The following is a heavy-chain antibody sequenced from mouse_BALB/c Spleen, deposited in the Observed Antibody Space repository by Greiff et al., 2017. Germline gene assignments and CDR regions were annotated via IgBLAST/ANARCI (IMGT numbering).Heavy chain of an antibody. D-gene: IGHD2-3*01. CDR1: GNTFTSYV. CDR3: ARGDVYYLYSFDD. V-gene: IGHV1-14*01. CDR2: INPYNDGT. Sequence: VQLQQSGPELVKPGASVKMSCKASGNTFTSYVMHWVKQKPGQGLEWIGYINPYNDGTKYNEKFKGKATLTSDKSSSTAYMELSSLTSEDSAVFYCARGDVYYLYSFDDGGQGTTPPVSS. J-gene: IGHJ2*01.